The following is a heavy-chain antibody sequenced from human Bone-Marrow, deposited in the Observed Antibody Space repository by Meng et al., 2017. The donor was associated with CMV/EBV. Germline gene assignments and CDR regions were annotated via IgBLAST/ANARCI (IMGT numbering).Heavy chain of an antibody. Sequence: SETLSLTCTVSGGSISSYYWSWIRQPPGKGLEWIGYIYYSGSTNYNPSLKSRVTISVDTSKNQFSLKLSSVTAADTAVYYRARDEGGYFDYWGQGTLVTVSS. CDR2: IYYSGST. J-gene: IGHJ4*02. CDR1: GGSISSYY. V-gene: IGHV4-59*01. CDR3: ARDEGGYFDY.